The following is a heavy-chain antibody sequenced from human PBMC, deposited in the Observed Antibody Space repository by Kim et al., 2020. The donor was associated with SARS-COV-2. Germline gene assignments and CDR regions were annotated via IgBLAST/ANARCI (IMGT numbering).Heavy chain of an antibody. CDR1: GGSISSYY. Sequence: SETLSLTCTVSGGSISSYYWSWIRQPPGKGLEWIGYIYYSGSTNYNPSLKSRVTISVDTSKNQFSLKLSSVTAADTAVCYCARGIRYIDWVGFKGLYYYSYMEVWGKGTTVTVSS. J-gene: IGHJ6*03. CDR2: IYYSGST. V-gene: IGHV4-59*01. CDR3: ARGIRYIDWVGFKGLYYYSYMEV. D-gene: IGHD3-9*01.